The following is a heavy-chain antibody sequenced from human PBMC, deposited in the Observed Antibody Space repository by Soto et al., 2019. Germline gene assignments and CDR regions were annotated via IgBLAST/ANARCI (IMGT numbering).Heavy chain of an antibody. CDR2: ISSTGNTI. CDR3: ARSGYFDY. V-gene: IGHV3-48*01. J-gene: IGHJ4*02. CDR1: GFTFSTYS. Sequence: EVQLVESGGGLVQPGGSLRLSCAASGFTFSTYSMNWVRQAPGKGLGWVSYISSTGNTIYYPDSVKGRFTISRDTAKKSLYLQMNSLRAEDTAVYYCARSGYFDYWGQGTLVTVSS. D-gene: IGHD2-8*02.